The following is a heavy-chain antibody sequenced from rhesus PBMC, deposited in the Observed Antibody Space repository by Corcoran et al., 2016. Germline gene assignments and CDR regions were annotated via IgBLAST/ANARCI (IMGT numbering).Heavy chain of an antibody. CDR3: TMRNGGIDY. V-gene: IGHV1-180*01. D-gene: IGHD1-32*01. Sequence: QVQLVQSGAEIKQPGASVKLSCKASGYTFTSYYLHWVRQAPGQGLEGVGLSPLYNGNKDYDKNFQGRVTITTDTSTSTGYMELSSRRSEDTAVHYCTMRNGGIDYWGQGVLVTVSS. CDR1: GYTFTSYY. CDR2: SPLYNGNK. J-gene: IGHJ4*01.